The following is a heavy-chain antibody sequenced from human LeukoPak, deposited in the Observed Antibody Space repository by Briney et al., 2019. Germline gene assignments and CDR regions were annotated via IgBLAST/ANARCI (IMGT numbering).Heavy chain of an antibody. CDR1: GGSFSGYY. V-gene: IGHV3-23*01. Sequence: PSETLSLTCAVYGGSFSGYYWSWVRQAPGKGLEWVSAISGSGGSIYYADSVKGRFTISRDNSKNTLYLQMNSLRAEDTAVYYCAKDGSYGGNSDYWGQGTLVTVSS. D-gene: IGHD4-23*01. CDR2: ISGSGGSI. CDR3: AKDGSYGGNSDY. J-gene: IGHJ4*02.